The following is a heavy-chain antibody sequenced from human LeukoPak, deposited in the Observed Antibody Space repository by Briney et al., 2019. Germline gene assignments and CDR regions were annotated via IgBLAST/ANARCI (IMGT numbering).Heavy chain of an antibody. V-gene: IGHV4-30-2*01. D-gene: IGHD3-16*02. Sequence: PSETLSLTCAVSGGSISSGGYSWSWIRQPPGKGLEWIGYIFYSGRTYYNPSLKSRVTISVDRSKNQLSLNLSSVTAADTAVYYCARGVTSLYFDYWGQGTLVTVSS. CDR1: GGSISSGGYS. CDR3: ARGVTSLYFDY. CDR2: IFYSGRT. J-gene: IGHJ4*02.